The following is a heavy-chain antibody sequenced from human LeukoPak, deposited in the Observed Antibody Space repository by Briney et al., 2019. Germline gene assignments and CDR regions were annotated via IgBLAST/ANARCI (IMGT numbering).Heavy chain of an antibody. D-gene: IGHD6-6*01. CDR3: AKDRRSSSSTWFDP. CDR1: GFTFNTYV. J-gene: IGHJ5*02. Sequence: GGSLRLSCAASGFTFNTYVMTWVRQAPGQGLEWVSAISGSGVATYYADSVKGRFTISRDNSKNTLYLQMNSLRAEDTAVYYCAKDRRSSSSTWFDPWGQGTLVTVSS. CDR2: ISGSGVAT. V-gene: IGHV3-23*01.